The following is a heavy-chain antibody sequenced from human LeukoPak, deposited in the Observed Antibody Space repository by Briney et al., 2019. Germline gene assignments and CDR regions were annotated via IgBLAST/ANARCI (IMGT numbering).Heavy chain of an antibody. CDR3: AKPDADDYGDYLGYNFDY. CDR1: GLTFSSYA. D-gene: IGHD4-17*01. V-gene: IGHV3-23*01. Sequence: GGSLRLSCAASGLTFSSYAMNWVRQAPGKGLEWVSAISGSGGSTYYADSVKGRFTISRDNSKNTLYLQMNSLRAEDTAVYYCAKPDADDYGDYLGYNFDYWGQGTLVTVSS. J-gene: IGHJ4*02. CDR2: ISGSGGST.